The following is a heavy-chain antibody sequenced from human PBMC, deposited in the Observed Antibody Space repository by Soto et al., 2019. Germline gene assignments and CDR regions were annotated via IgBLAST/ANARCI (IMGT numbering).Heavy chain of an antibody. CDR1: GYSFTSYW. CDR3: ARRQYYDILTGSGNYYGMDV. J-gene: IGHJ6*02. CDR2: IYPGDSDT. Sequence: PGESLKISCKGSGYSFTSYWIGWVRQMPGKGLEWMGIIYPGDSDTRYSPSFQGQVTISADKSISTAYLQWSSLKASDTAMYYCARRQYYDILTGSGNYYGMDVWGQGTTVTVSS. V-gene: IGHV5-51*01. D-gene: IGHD3-9*01.